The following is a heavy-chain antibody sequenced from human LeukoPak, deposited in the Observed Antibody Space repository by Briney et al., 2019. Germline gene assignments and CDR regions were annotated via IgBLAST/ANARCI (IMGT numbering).Heavy chain of an antibody. Sequence: GGSLRLSCAASGFTFSRYSMNWVRQAPGKGLEGVSSISISSNYIYYPDSLKGRFTISRDNAKNSLYLQMNSLRAEDTAVYYCARELQGSRGAFDIWGQGTMVTVSS. CDR1: GFTFSRYS. D-gene: IGHD1-26*01. J-gene: IGHJ3*02. CDR2: ISISSNYI. V-gene: IGHV3-21*04. CDR3: ARELQGSRGAFDI.